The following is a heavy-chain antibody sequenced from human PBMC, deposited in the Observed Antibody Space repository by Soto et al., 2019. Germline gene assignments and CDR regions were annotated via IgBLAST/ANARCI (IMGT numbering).Heavy chain of an antibody. J-gene: IGHJ4*02. CDR1: GDSISNGDYY. Sequence: SETLSLTCTVSGDSISNGDYYWSWIRQPPGRGLEWIGYIDSSGSTYYNPSLKSRLTMSVDMSKNQFSLRLTSVTAADTAVYYCASRYLYWGQGLMVTFSS. CDR2: IDSSGST. V-gene: IGHV4-30-4*01. CDR3: ASRYLY. D-gene: IGHD3-16*02.